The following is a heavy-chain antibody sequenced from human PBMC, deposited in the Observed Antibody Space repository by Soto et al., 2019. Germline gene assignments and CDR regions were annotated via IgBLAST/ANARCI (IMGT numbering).Heavy chain of an antibody. CDR3: AREWQYGRSPFDP. Sequence: ASGKVSWKASGCTFTSFGISWVRQAPGQGLEWMGWISTYNGNTNYAQKLRGRVTMSTDTSTSTAYMELRSLRSDDTAMYYCAREWQYGRSPFDPWGQGTLVPVSS. V-gene: IGHV1-18*01. J-gene: IGHJ5*02. CDR1: GCTFTSFG. CDR2: ISTYNGNT. D-gene: IGHD4-17*01.